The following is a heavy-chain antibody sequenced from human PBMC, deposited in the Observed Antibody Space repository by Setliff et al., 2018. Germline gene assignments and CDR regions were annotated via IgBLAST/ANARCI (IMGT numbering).Heavy chain of an antibody. D-gene: IGHD2-2*01. V-gene: IGHV1-46*01. CDR2: INPSGGLT. CDR1: GYTLSKYY. Sequence: ASVKVSCKASGYTLSKYYMHWVRQAPGQGLEWMGIINPSGGLTKYAQKFQGRVTMTSDTSTGTGYMELRSLTSDDTAVYFCARFGGSCSSSSCYASDLWGQGTMVTVSS. CDR3: ARFGGSCSSSSCYASDL. J-gene: IGHJ3*01.